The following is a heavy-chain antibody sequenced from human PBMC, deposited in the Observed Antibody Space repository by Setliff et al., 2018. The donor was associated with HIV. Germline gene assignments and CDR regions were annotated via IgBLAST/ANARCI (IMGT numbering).Heavy chain of an antibody. CDR3: ARVSRLHPFDP. D-gene: IGHD2-15*01. V-gene: IGHV4-61*10. CDR1: GGSISSGSYY. J-gene: IGHJ5*02. CDR2: IYYTGIP. Sequence: SDTLSLTCTVSGGSISSGSYYWSWIRQPAGKGLEWIGLIYYTGIPTYNPSLEGRITMSVDRSKNQFSLRLTSVTAADTAMYYCARVSRLHPFDPWGQGTLVTVSS.